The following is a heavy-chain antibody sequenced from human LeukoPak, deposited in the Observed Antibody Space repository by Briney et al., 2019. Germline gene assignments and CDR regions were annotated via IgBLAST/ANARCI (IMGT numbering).Heavy chain of an antibody. CDR2: ISESGDVT. CDR1: GFTFSSQA. J-gene: IGHJ4*02. CDR3: AKDTAQVLRYFDWPPGGSGY. Sequence: HTGGSLRLSCVVSGFTFSSQAMSWVRQAPGKGLEWIAGISESGDVTFHVDSVKGRFTISRDNSRNTLFLQMDSLRVEDTAVYYCAKDTAQVLRYFDWPPGGSGYWGQGTLVTVSS. V-gene: IGHV3-23*01. D-gene: IGHD3-9*01.